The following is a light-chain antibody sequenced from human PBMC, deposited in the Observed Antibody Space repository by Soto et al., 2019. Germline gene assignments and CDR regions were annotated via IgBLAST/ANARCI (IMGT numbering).Light chain of an antibody. Sequence: QSVLTQPHSASGTPGQRVTISCSGSSSNIGTSSVHWFQQLPGTAPKLLISTTNQRPSGVPERFSGSKSGTSASLAISGLQSEDEADYHCAAWDDSLNGHVFGTGTQVTV. V-gene: IGLV1-44*01. CDR1: SSNIGTSS. CDR3: AAWDDSLNGHV. CDR2: TTN. J-gene: IGLJ1*01.